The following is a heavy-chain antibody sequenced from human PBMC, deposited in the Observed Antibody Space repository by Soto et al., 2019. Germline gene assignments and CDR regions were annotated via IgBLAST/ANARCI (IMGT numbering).Heavy chain of an antibody. V-gene: IGHV4-59*01. CDR3: ARGAEAWFDP. Sequence: SETLSLTCTVSGDSISSYFWSWIRPPPGKGLEWIGYVYSTEITNYNPSLKSRVAMSIDTSKNQFSLKVRSVTAADTAVYYCARGAEAWFDPLAQGAVVPVSS. CDR2: VYSTEIT. J-gene: IGHJ5*02. CDR1: GDSISSYF.